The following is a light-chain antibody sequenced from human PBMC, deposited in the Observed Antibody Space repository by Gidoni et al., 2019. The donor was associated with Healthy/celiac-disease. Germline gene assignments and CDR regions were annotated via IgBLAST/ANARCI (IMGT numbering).Light chain of an antibody. CDR2: GAS. Sequence: PATLSVSPGERATLSCRASQSVSSNLAWYQQKPGQAPRLLIYGASTRATGIPARFSGSGSGTEFTLTISSLQSEDFAVYYCQQYNNWPYTFGQGTKLEIK. CDR3: QQYNNWPYT. CDR1: QSVSSN. J-gene: IGKJ2*01. V-gene: IGKV3-15*01.